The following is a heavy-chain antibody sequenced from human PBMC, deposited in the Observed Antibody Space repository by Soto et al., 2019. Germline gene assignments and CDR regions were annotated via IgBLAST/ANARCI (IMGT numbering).Heavy chain of an antibody. CDR3: SRRWGEGRVDY. J-gene: IGHJ4*02. CDR2: IYHSGST. Sequence: TSETLSLTCAVSGASIGGSNGWSWVRQPPGKGREWIGEIYHSGSTNYNPSLKSRVTISVDKSRNQFSLKLSSVTAADTAVYYCSRRWGEGRVDYWGQGTLVTVSS. CDR1: GASIGGSNG. V-gene: IGHV4-4*02. D-gene: IGHD3-10*01.